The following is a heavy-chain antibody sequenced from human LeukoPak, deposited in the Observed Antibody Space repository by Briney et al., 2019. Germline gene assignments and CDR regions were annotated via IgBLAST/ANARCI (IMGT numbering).Heavy chain of an antibody. Sequence: PGGSLRLSCAASGFTFSSYSMNWVRQAPGKGLEWVSSISSSSSYIYYADSVKGRFTISRDNAKNSLYLQMNSLRAEDTAVYYCAREGVYNWNHGPDYWGQGTLVTVSS. CDR2: ISSSSSYI. D-gene: IGHD1-14*01. CDR3: AREGVYNWNHGPDY. CDR1: GFTFSSYS. J-gene: IGHJ4*02. V-gene: IGHV3-21*01.